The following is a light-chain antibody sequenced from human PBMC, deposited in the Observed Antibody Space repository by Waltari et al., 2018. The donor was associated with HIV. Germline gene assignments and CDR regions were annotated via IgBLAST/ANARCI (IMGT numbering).Light chain of an antibody. V-gene: IGLV8-61*01. CDR1: SGSVSTSYY. J-gene: IGLJ3*02. CDR2: STN. Sequence: QTVVTQEPSFSVSPGGTITLTCGLSSGSVSTSYYPSWYQQTPGQAPRTLIYSTNTRSSGVPDRFSGSILVNKAALTITGAQADDDSEYYCVLYMGSGIWVFGGGSKLTVL. CDR3: VLYMGSGIWV.